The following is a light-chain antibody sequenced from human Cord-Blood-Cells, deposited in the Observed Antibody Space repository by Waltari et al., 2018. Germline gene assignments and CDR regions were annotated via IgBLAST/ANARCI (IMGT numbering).Light chain of an antibody. V-gene: IGKV3-15*01. Sequence: EIVMTQSPATLSVSPGERATLSCRASQSVSSNLAWYQQKPGQAPRLLIYGASTRAAGMPARFSGSGSGTEFTLTISSLQSEDFAVYYCQQYNNWPPKVSFGQGTKLEIK. CDR3: QQYNNWPPKVS. J-gene: IGKJ2*03. CDR1: QSVSSN. CDR2: GAS.